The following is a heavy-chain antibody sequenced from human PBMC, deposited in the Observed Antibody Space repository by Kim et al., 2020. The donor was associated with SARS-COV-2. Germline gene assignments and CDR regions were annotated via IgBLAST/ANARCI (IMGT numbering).Heavy chain of an antibody. CDR3: ARDMDFSTPLRS. Sequence: SVKVSCKASGGTFSSYAISWVRQAPGQGLEWMGGIIPIFGTANYAQKFQGRVTITADESTSTAYMELSSLRSEDTAVYYCARDMDFSTPLRSWGQGTLVTVSS. D-gene: IGHD3-10*01. CDR2: IIPIFGTA. J-gene: IGHJ4*02. V-gene: IGHV1-69*13. CDR1: GGTFSSYA.